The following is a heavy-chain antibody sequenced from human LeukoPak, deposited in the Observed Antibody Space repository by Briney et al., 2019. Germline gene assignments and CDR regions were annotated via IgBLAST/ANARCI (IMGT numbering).Heavy chain of an antibody. CDR1: GGSISSYY. Sequence: SETLSLTCTVSGGSISSYYWSWIRQPPWKGLEWIGYIYYSGSTNYNPSLKSRVTISVDTSKNQFSLKLSSVTAADTAVYYCARGSDFWSGYYPFDYWGQGTLVTVSS. CDR3: ARGSDFWSGYYPFDY. J-gene: IGHJ4*02. CDR2: IYYSGST. D-gene: IGHD3-3*01. V-gene: IGHV4-59*01.